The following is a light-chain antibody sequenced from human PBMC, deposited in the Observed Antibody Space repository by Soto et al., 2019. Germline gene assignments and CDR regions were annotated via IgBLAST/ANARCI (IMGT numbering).Light chain of an antibody. CDR2: KAS. Sequence: DIHMTQSPSTLSVSVGDRVTITCRASQTISSWLAWYQQKPGKAPKLLIYKASTLKSGVPSRFSGSGSGTEFTLTISSLQPDDFATYYCQQYNTYPLTFGGGTKVDIK. J-gene: IGKJ4*01. CDR1: QTISSW. V-gene: IGKV1-5*03. CDR3: QQYNTYPLT.